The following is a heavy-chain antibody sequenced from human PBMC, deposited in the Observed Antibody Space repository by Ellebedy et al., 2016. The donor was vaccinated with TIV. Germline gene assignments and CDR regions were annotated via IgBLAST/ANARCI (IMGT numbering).Heavy chain of an antibody. CDR2: INAGNGNT. Sequence: AASVKVSCKASGYTFTSYTIHWVRQAPGQSLEWLGWINAGNGNTKYSQTFQDRVTITSGTSATTAYMEVSSLRSEDTAVYYCARDPYHYYDRSGLDYWGQGTLVTVSS. CDR3: ARDPYHYYDRSGLDY. CDR1: GYTFTSYT. J-gene: IGHJ4*02. V-gene: IGHV1-3*01. D-gene: IGHD3-22*01.